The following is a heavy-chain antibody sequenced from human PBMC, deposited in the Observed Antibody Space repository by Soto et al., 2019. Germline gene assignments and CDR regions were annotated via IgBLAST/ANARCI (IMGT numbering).Heavy chain of an antibody. CDR3: ARGQYDSSGPFDY. V-gene: IGHV4-59*01. Sequence: QVQLQESGPGLVKPSETLSLTCTVSGGSISSYYWSWIRQPPGKGLEWIGYIYYSGSTNYNPSLKSRVTISVDTSSNLFSLNLSSVTAADTAVYYCARGQYDSSGPFDYWGQGTLVTVSS. CDR2: IYYSGST. J-gene: IGHJ4*02. CDR1: GGSISSYY. D-gene: IGHD3-22*01.